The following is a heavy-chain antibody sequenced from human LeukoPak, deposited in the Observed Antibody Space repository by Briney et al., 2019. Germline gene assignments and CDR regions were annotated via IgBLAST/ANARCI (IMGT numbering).Heavy chain of an antibody. V-gene: IGHV3-30*04. J-gene: IGHJ6*02. CDR3: ARVAGSGRHYYYAMDV. Sequence: GRSLRLSCAASGFTLSSYDMHWVRQAPGKGLEWVTVISFDGSDKFYADSVTGRFTISRGNSKNTLYLQMSSLRTEDTAVYYCARVAGSGRHYYYAMDVWGQGTTVTVSS. D-gene: IGHD3-10*01. CDR1: GFTLSSYD. CDR2: ISFDGSDK.